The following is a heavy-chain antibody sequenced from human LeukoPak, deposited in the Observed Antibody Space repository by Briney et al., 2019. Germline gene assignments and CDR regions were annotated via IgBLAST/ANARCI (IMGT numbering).Heavy chain of an antibody. V-gene: IGHV1-2*02. CDR3: ARGNFYDNKGYSLELRY. J-gene: IGHJ4*02. CDR2: INPNSGGT. CDR1: GYTFTGYY. D-gene: IGHD3-10*01. Sequence: ASVKVSCKASGYTFTGYYMHWVRQAPGQGLEWMGWINPNSGGTNYAQKFQGRVTMTRDTSISTAYMELSRLRSDDTAVYYCARGNFYDNKGYSLELRYWGQGTLVTVSS.